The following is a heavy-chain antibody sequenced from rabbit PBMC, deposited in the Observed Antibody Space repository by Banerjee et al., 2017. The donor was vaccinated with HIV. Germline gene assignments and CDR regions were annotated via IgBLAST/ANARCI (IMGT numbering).Heavy chain of an antibody. V-gene: IGHV1S45*01. CDR1: GFDFGFYW. J-gene: IGHJ6*01. Sequence: QEQLEESGGDLVKPEGSLTLSCKASGFDFGFYWMGWVRQAPGKGLEWIACIYDGDGSTWYASWAKGRFTISKASWTTVTLQMTSLTAADTATYFCARGYADYGYAKDLWGPGTLVTVS. D-gene: IGHD6-1*01. CDR3: ARGYADYGYAKDL. CDR2: IYDGDGST.